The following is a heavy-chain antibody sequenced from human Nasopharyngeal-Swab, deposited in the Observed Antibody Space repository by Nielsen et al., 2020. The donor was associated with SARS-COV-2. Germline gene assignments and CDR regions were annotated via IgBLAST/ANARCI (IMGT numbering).Heavy chain of an antibody. CDR1: GFTFSSYA. J-gene: IGHJ4*02. D-gene: IGHD1-1*01. CDR3: ARVSTGTFDY. CDR2: ISGSGDTT. V-gene: IGHV3-23*01. Sequence: GESLKISCAASGFTFSSYAMSWVRRAPGKGLEWVSIISGSGDTTYYADSVNDRFTISRDNSKNSLYLQMKSLRTEDTAVYYCARVSTGTFDYWGQGTLVAVSS.